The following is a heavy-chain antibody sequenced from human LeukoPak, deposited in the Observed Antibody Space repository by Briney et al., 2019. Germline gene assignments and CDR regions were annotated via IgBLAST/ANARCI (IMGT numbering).Heavy chain of an antibody. CDR1: GYTFTGYH. CDR2: INPDSGGT. V-gene: IGHV1-2*02. D-gene: IGHD3-9*01. Sequence: ASVKVSCKASGYTFTGYHIHWVRPAPGQGLEWMGWINPDSGGTNFPQNFQGRVIMTRDTSISTAYMEISWLRSDDTAVYYCARDLTGDPAAYFDFWGQGTLVTVSS. J-gene: IGHJ4*02. CDR3: ARDLTGDPAAYFDF.